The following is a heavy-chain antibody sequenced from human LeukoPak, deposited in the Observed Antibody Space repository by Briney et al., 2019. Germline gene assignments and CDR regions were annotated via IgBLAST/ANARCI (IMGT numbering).Heavy chain of an antibody. D-gene: IGHD3-3*01. CDR1: GYTFTNYG. CDR3: ARDTSLRFLEWLPHFDY. CDR2: ISAYNGNT. V-gene: IGHV1-18*01. J-gene: IGHJ4*02. Sequence: ASVKVSCKASGYTFTNYGISWVRQAPGQGLEWMGWISAYNGNTNYAQKLQGRVTMTTDTSTSTAYMELRSLRSDDTAVYYCARDTSLRFLEWLPHFDYWGQGTLVTVSS.